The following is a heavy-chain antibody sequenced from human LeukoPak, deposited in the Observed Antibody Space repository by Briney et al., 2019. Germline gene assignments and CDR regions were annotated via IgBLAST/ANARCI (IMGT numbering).Heavy chain of an antibody. Sequence: PSETLSLTCTVSGGSISSSYWSWIRQPPGKGLEWIGYIYYSGSTNYNPSLKSRVTISVDTSKNQFSLKLSSVTAADTAVYYCARDGVAAAGKTRGYYYGMDVWGQGTTVTVSS. CDR2: IYYSGST. V-gene: IGHV4-59*01. CDR1: GGSISSSY. D-gene: IGHD6-13*01. J-gene: IGHJ6*02. CDR3: ARDGVAAAGKTRGYYYGMDV.